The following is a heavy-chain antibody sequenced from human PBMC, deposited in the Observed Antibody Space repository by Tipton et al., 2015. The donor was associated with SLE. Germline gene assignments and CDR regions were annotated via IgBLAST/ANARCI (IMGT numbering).Heavy chain of an antibody. CDR1: GATLRSSTDW. D-gene: IGHD1-26*01. J-gene: IGHJ3*02. CDR2: IHYSGTT. Sequence: TLSLTCTVSGATLRSSTDWWGWIRQPPGKGLEWIGYIHYSGTTHDNPSLKSRVTMSVDMSKNQFSLRLTSVTAADTAVYYCARTLGAIAHTVYDAFDIWGQGKMVTVSS. CDR3: ARTLGAIAHTVYDAFDI. V-gene: IGHV4-61*05.